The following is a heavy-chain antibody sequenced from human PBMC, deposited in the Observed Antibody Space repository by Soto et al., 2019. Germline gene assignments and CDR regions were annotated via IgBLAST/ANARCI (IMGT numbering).Heavy chain of an antibody. J-gene: IGHJ6*02. D-gene: IGHD5-18*01. CDR2: VIPLFDTA. CDR3: ATGGHNDGYNFYHGMDV. CDR1: GGIFTNNA. Sequence: QVQVVQSGAEVKKPGSSVKVSCKVSGGIFTNNAISWLRQAPGQGLEWLGGVIPLFDTAYYAQIFRGRLRISADGATTTAYMELRGLTSADTAVYFCATGGHNDGYNFYHGMDVWGQGPTVTVS. V-gene: IGHV1-69*01.